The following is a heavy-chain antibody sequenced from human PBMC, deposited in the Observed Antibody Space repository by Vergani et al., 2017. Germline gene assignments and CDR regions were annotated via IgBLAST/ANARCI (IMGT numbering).Heavy chain of an antibody. Sequence: QVQLQESGPGLLKPSQTLSLTCTVSGYSISRGYFWGWFRQPPGKGLEWIGNIFHTGLTYRNPSLRSRVAISVDTSRNQFSLKLRSVTAADTAAYFCARGGLPDAFDIWGQGTLVTVSS. J-gene: IGHJ3*02. V-gene: IGHV4-38-2*02. CDR3: ARGGLPDAFDI. CDR2: IFHTGLT. D-gene: IGHD3-10*01. CDR1: GYSISRGYF.